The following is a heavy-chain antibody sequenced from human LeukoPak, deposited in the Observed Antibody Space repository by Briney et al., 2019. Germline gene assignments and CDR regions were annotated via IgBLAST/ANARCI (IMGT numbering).Heavy chain of an antibody. D-gene: IGHD6-6*01. CDR2: INPNSGDT. CDR1: GYTFTSYY. J-gene: IGHJ4*02. V-gene: IGHV1-2*07. CDR3: ARGLKAREAFDY. Sequence: ASVKVSCKASGYTFTSYYMHWVRQAPGQGLEWMGWINPNSGDTNYAHKFQGRVTMTRDTSMSTVYMELSRLKSDDTAVYYCARGLKAREAFDYWGQGTRVTVSS.